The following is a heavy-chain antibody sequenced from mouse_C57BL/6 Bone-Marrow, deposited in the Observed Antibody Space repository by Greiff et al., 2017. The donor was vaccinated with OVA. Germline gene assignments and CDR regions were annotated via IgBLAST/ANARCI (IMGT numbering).Heavy chain of an antibody. V-gene: IGHV5-6*01. J-gene: IGHJ2*01. CDR3: ARHPYSIYFDY. CDR1: GFTFSSYG. D-gene: IGHD2-5*01. CDR2: ISSGGSYT. Sequence: EVMLVESGGDLVKPGGSLKLSCAASGFTFSSYGMSWVRQTPDKRLEWVATISSGGSYTYYPDSVKGRFTISRDNAKNTLYLQMSSLKSEDTAMYYCARHPYSIYFDYWGQGTTLTVSS.